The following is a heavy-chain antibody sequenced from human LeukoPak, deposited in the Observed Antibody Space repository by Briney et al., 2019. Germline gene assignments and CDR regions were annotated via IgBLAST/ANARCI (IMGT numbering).Heavy chain of an antibody. D-gene: IGHD3-10*01. CDR3: AKDFNRGQIDY. CDR2: ISGSGTNT. Sequence: GGSLRLSCAASGFTFSSYAMTWVRQAPGKGLEWVSVISGSGTNTDYADSVKGRFTISRDNSKNTLYLQMNSLRAEDTAVYYCAKDFNRGQIDYWGQGTLVTVSS. J-gene: IGHJ4*02. V-gene: IGHV3-23*01. CDR1: GFTFSSYA.